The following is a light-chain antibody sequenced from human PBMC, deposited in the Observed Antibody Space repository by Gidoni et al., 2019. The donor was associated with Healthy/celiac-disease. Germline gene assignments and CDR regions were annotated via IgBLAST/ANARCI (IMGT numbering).Light chain of an antibody. CDR2: GAS. J-gene: IGKJ1*01. CDR1: QSVSSSY. Sequence: EIVLTQSPGTLSLSPGERATHSCRASQSVSSSYLAGYQQKPGQAPRLLIYGASSRATGIPDRFSGSGSGTDFTLTISRLEPQDFAVYYCQQYGSSSWTFGQGTKVEIK. V-gene: IGKV3-20*01. CDR3: QQYGSSSWT.